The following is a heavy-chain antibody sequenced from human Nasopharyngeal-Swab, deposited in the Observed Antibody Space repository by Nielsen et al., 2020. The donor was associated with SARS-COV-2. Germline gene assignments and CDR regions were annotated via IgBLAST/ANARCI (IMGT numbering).Heavy chain of an antibody. CDR3: ARSSYDILTGYYRFPFDY. CDR1: GFSLSTSGMC. D-gene: IGHD3-9*01. V-gene: IGHV2-70*11. J-gene: IGHJ4*02. CDR2: IDWDDDK. Sequence: SGPTLVQPTQTLTLTCTFSGFSLSTSGMCVSWIRQPPGKALEWLARIDWDDDKYYSTSLKTRLTISKDTSKNQVVLTMTNMDPVDTATYYCARSSYDILTGYYRFPFDYWGQGTLVTVSS.